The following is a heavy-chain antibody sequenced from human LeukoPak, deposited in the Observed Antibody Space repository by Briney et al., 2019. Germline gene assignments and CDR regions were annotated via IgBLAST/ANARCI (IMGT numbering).Heavy chain of an antibody. CDR2: ISAYNGNT. D-gene: IGHD3-22*01. CDR3: ARAYLPYYYDSSGSQTLYMDV. Sequence: GASVKVSCKASGYTFTSYGISWVRQAPGQGLEWMGWISAYNGNTNYAQKLQGRVTMTTDTSTSTAYMELRSLRSDDTAVYYCARAYLPYYYDSSGSQTLYMDVWGKGTTVTVSS. J-gene: IGHJ6*03. CDR1: GYTFTSYG. V-gene: IGHV1-18*01.